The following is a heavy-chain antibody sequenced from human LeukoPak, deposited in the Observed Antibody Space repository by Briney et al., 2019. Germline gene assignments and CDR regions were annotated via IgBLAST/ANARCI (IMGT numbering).Heavy chain of an antibody. CDR1: GFTFSTYE. CDR3: ARSTYFDY. V-gene: IGHV3-48*03. CDR2: ISNSGNTK. J-gene: IGHJ4*02. Sequence: LPGGSLRLSCAASGFTFSTYEMNWVRQAPGRGLEWVSYISNSGNTKHYSDSVKGRFTISRDNAKNPLYLQINSLTAEDTAVYYCARSTYFDYWGQGTLVAVSS.